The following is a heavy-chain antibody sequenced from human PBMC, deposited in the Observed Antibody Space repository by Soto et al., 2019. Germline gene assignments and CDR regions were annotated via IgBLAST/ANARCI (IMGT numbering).Heavy chain of an antibody. J-gene: IGHJ6*02. Sequence: QVQLQQWGAGLLKPSETLSLTCAVYGGSFSGYYWSWIRQPPGKGLEWIGEINHSGSTNYNPSLKSRVTIAGGTSKNQFSLRVGSVTPADTAVYSCARGDVLLWFGETPYYYYGMDVWGQGTTVTVSS. CDR1: GGSFSGYY. CDR2: INHSGST. CDR3: ARGDVLLWFGETPYYYYGMDV. D-gene: IGHD3-10*01. V-gene: IGHV4-34*01.